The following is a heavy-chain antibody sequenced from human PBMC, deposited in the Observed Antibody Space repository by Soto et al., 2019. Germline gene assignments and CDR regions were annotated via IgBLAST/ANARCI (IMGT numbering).Heavy chain of an antibody. CDR1: GGSISSSSFH. J-gene: IGHJ5*02. Sequence: QLQLQESGPGLVKPSETLSLTCTVSGGSISSSSFHWGWIRQPPGKGLEWIGSIYYSGSTYYSPSPRSPATRSVDPSKNHYSLKLSSVTAADTAVYYWARRERAAGTDWWFDPWGQGTLVTVSS. D-gene: IGHD6-13*01. CDR3: ARRERAAGTDWWFDP. CDR2: IYYSGST. V-gene: IGHV4-39*02.